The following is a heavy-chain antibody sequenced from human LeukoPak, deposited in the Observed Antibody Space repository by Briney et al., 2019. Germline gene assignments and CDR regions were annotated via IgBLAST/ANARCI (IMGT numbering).Heavy chain of an antibody. Sequence: PGGSLRLSCAASGFTFSSYAMSWFHQAPGKGLGWVSVISGSGGRTYYADSVKGRFTISRDNSKNTLYLQMNSLRAEDTAVYYCAKTYYYDSSGSHYFDYWGQGTLVTVSS. CDR3: AKTYYYDSSGSHYFDY. J-gene: IGHJ4*02. V-gene: IGHV3-23*01. CDR2: ISGSGGRT. CDR1: GFTFSSYA. D-gene: IGHD3-22*01.